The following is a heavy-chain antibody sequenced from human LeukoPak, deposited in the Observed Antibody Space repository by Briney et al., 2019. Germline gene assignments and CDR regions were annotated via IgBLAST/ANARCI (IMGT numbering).Heavy chain of an antibody. Sequence: VASVKVSCKASGGTFSSYAISWVRQAPGQGLEWMGGIIPIFGTANYAQKFQGRVTITADGSTSTAYMELSSLRSEDTAVYYCAREETDGYNFGGGYWGQGTLVTVSS. CDR2: IIPIFGTA. CDR3: AREETDGYNFGGGY. CDR1: GGTFSSYA. V-gene: IGHV1-69*01. J-gene: IGHJ4*02. D-gene: IGHD5-24*01.